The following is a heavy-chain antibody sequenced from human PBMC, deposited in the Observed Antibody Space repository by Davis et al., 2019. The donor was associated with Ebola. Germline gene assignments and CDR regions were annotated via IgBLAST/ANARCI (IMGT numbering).Heavy chain of an antibody. J-gene: IGHJ3*01. Sequence: PGGSLRLSCKGSGYSFTSSWIGWVRQTPGKGLEWMGIIYPGDSDTKYSPSFQGQVTFSADKSISTAYLQWSSLKASDTAMYYCARSDSNYVSPFDFWGQGTMVTVSS. D-gene: IGHD4-11*01. CDR1: GYSFTSSW. CDR2: IYPGDSDT. CDR3: ARSDSNYVSPFDF. V-gene: IGHV5-51*01.